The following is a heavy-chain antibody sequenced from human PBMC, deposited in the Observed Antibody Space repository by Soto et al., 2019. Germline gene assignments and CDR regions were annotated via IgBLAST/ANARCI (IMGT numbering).Heavy chain of an antibody. V-gene: IGHV3-53*01. CDR2: IYSGGST. CDR3: ARAPGYSSGWYGYYYYGMDV. J-gene: IGHJ6*02. Sequence: PGGSLRLSCAASGFTVSSNYMSWVRQAPGKGLEWVSVIYSGGSTYYADSVKGRFTIPRDNSKNTLYLQMNSLRAEDTAVYYCARAPGYSSGWYGYYYYGMDVWGQGTTVTVSS. CDR1: GFTVSSNY. D-gene: IGHD6-19*01.